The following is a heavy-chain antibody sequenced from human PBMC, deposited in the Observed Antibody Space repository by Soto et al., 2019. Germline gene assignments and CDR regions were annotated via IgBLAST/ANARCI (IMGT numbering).Heavy chain of an antibody. V-gene: IGHV4-34*01. CDR3: ARVRATYYYDSSGYYYGAFDI. Sequence: KPSETLSLTCAVYGGSFSGYYWSWIRQPPGKGLEWIGEINHSGSTTSNPSLKSRVTISVDTSKNQFSLKLSSVTAADTAVYYCARVRATYYYDSSGYYYGAFDIWGQGTM. D-gene: IGHD3-22*01. CDR1: GGSFSGYY. J-gene: IGHJ3*02. CDR2: INHSGST.